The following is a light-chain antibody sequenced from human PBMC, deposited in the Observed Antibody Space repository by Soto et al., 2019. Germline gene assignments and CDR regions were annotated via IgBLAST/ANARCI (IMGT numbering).Light chain of an antibody. V-gene: IGLV1-40*01. CDR1: SSNIGAGYD. CDR2: GNS. CDR3: QSYDSSLSGSGVV. J-gene: IGLJ2*01. Sequence: QSVLTQPPSVSGAPGQRVTISRTGSSSNIGAGYDVHWYQQLPGTAPKLLIYGNSNRPSGVPDRFSGSKSGTSASLAITGLQAEDEADYYCQSYDSSLSGSGVVFGGGTKLTVL.